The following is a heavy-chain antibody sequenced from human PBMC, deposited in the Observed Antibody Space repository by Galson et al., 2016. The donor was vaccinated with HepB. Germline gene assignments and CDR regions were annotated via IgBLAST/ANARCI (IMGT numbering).Heavy chain of an antibody. CDR3: ARRVRGTYDAFDI. CDR1: GYTFSSYA. D-gene: IGHD3-10*01. Sequence: SVKVSCKASGYTFSSYAITWVRQAPGQGLEWMGWISASTGTTNYARRPQGRVTMTTYTSTSTAYMELRNMRSGDAAVYYCARRVRGTYDAFDIWGLGTMVTVSS. V-gene: IGHV1-18*01. J-gene: IGHJ3*02. CDR2: ISASTGTT.